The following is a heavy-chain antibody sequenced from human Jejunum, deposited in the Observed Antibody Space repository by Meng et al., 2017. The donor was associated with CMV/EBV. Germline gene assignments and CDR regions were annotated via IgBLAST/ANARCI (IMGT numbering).Heavy chain of an antibody. CDR2: VSSVSSYT. Sequence: QVQLVESGSELKRPGASVKVPCKASGSTFTDYYMDWIRQAPGKGLEWVSSVSSVSSYTNYADSVKGRFTISRDNAKNSLYLQMDSLRADDTAIYYCAREGGRGGNFFDNWGQGTLVTVSS. CDR3: AREGGRGGNFFDN. V-gene: IGHV3-11*06. J-gene: IGHJ4*02. D-gene: IGHD4-23*01. CDR1: GSTFTDYY.